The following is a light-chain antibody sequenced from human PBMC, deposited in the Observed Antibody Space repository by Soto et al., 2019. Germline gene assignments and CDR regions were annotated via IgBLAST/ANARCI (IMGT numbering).Light chain of an antibody. CDR3: QQYENLPT. Sequence: VHMTQSPSSLSASVGYRVTVTCQASQNINNYLNWYQQKPGRAPKILIYDASNLEAGVPSRFRGSGSGTDFTFTISRLKPEDIATYYCQQYENLPTFGQGTRLEI. CDR1: QNINNY. V-gene: IGKV1-33*01. CDR2: DAS. J-gene: IGKJ5*01.